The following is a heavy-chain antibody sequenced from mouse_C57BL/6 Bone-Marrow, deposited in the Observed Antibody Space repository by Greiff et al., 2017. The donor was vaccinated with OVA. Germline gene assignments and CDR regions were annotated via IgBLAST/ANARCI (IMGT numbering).Heavy chain of an antibody. CDR1: GFTFSDYG. CDR2: ISNLAYSI. CDR3: ARHSSLSTGFYAMDY. J-gene: IGHJ4*01. V-gene: IGHV5-15*04. D-gene: IGHD4-1*02. Sequence: EVKVEESGGGLVQPGGSLKLSCAASGFTFSDYGMAWVRQAPRKGPEWVAFISNLAYSIYYADTVTGRFTISRENAKNTLYLEMSSLRSEDTAMYYCARHSSLSTGFYAMDYWGQGTSVTVSS.